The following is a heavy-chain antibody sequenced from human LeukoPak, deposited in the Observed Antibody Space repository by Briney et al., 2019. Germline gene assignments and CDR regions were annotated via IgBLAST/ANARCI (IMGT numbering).Heavy chain of an antibody. V-gene: IGHV1-69*05. D-gene: IGHD6-6*01. Sequence: SVKASCKASGGTFSSYAISWVRQAPGQGLEWMGRIIPIFGTANYAQKFQGRVTITTDESTSTAYMELSSLRSEDTAVYYCARYKYSSSSGYFDYWGQGTLVTVSS. CDR1: GGTFSSYA. J-gene: IGHJ4*02. CDR3: ARYKYSSSSGYFDY. CDR2: IIPIFGTA.